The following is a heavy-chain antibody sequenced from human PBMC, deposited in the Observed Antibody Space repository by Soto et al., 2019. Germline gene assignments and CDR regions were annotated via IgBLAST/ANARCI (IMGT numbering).Heavy chain of an antibody. V-gene: IGHV3-74*01. CDR3: ARGPRVSSTGTGAH. D-gene: IGHD1-1*01. CDR1: GFTLSAYW. J-gene: IGHJ4*02. CDR2: MSDDGSTA. Sequence: PGGCLRLSCAVSGFTLSAYWMHWFRQVPGMGLTWVSRMSDDGSTATYADSVKGRFVIARDNAKNSHYLEMNTLGADDSGLYYCARGPRVSSTGTGAHWGRGTLVTVSS.